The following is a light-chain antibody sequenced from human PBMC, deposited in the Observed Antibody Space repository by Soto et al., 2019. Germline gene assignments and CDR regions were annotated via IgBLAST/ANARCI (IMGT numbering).Light chain of an antibody. V-gene: IGKV3-11*01. CDR2: DAS. CDR3: QQRGGWPLT. J-gene: IGKJ4*01. CDR1: QGVGRF. Sequence: EIVLTQSPATLSLSPGERAALSCRASQGVGRFLDWYQQKPGQAPRLLIYDASNRATGIPARFSGSGSVTDFTLAIDNLEPEDFAVYYCQQRGGWPLTFGGGTKVEIK.